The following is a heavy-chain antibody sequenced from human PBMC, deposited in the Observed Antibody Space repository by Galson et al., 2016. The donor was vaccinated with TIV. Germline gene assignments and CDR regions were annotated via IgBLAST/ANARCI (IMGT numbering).Heavy chain of an antibody. CDR2: IWYDGTNT. V-gene: IGHV3-33*01. J-gene: IGHJ3*01. CDR3: ARTGANTLYSGGYGDDDGFDF. D-gene: IGHD1-26*01. Sequence: SLRLSCATSGFTLPNYGMTWVRQAPGKGLEWVAVIWYDGTNTHYADSVTGRFTTSKDNSENTLNLQMNTLRAEDTAVYYCARTGANTLYSGGYGDDDGFDFWGQGTMVTVSS. CDR1: GFTLPNYG.